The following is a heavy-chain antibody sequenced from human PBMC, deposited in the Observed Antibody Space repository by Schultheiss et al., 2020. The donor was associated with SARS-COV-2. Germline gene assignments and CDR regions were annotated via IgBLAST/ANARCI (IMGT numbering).Heavy chain of an antibody. CDR1: GFTFSSYW. D-gene: IGHD7-27*01. J-gene: IGHJ4*02. CDR3: ARRLNTNWGSYYFDN. Sequence: GESLKISCAASGFTFSSYWMTWVRQAPGKGLEWVANINQDGSEKYYVDSVKGRFTISRDNAKNSLYLQMNSLRAEDTAVYYCARRLNTNWGSYYFDNWGQGTLVTVSS. V-gene: IGHV3-7*01. CDR2: INQDGSEK.